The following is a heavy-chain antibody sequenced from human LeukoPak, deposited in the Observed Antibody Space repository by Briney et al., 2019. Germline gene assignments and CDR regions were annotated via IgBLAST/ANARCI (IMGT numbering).Heavy chain of an antibody. CDR2: IYYSGST. CDR3: ARDRGVFTITMIPD. D-gene: IGHD3-22*01. V-gene: IGHV4-39*07. J-gene: IGHJ4*02. CDR1: GGSISSSSYY. Sequence: SETLSLTCTVSGGSISSSSYYWGWIRQPPGKGLEWIGSIYYSGSTYYNPSLKSRVTISVDTSKNQFSLKLSSVTAADTAVYYCARDRGVFTITMIPDGGQGTLVTVSS.